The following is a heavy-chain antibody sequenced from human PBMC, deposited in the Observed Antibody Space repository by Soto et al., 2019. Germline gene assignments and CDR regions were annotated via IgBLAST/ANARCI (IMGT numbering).Heavy chain of an antibody. CDR1: GYTFTSYG. D-gene: IGHD4-17*01. CDR2: ISAYNGNT. CDR3: ARGGAYDGDYDYYYYMDV. Sequence: QVQLVQSGAEVKKPGASVKVSCKAYGYTFTSYGISWVRQAPGQGLEWMGWISAYNGNTNYAQKLQGRVTMTTDTSTTTAYMELRSLRSDDTAVYYCARGGAYDGDYDYYYYMDVWGKGTTVTVSS. J-gene: IGHJ6*03. V-gene: IGHV1-18*01.